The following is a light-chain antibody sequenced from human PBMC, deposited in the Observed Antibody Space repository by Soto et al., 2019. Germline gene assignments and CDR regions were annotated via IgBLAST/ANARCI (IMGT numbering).Light chain of an antibody. Sequence: EIVMTQSPATLSVSPGEGATLSCKASQNVYNNLAWYQQRPGQPPRLLIYDASTRATGISARFSGSRYGTEFTLTISSLQSEDFAVYFCQQCRNWPLTFGGGTKVDIK. CDR2: DAS. J-gene: IGKJ4*01. CDR1: QNVYNN. V-gene: IGKV3-15*01. CDR3: QQCRNWPLT.